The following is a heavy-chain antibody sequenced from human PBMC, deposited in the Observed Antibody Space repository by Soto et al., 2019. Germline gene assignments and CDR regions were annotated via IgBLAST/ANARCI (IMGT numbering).Heavy chain of an antibody. Sequence: QVQLQESGPGLVKPSETLSLTCTVSGGSISSYYWSWIRQPPGKGLEWIGYIYYSGITNYNPSIKSRVTISVYTSKNQFSLKLSSVTAADTAVYYCARLVSYGYCDYWGQGTLVTVSS. CDR1: GGSISSYY. CDR2: IYYSGIT. D-gene: IGHD5-18*01. V-gene: IGHV4-59*08. CDR3: ARLVSYGYCDY. J-gene: IGHJ4*02.